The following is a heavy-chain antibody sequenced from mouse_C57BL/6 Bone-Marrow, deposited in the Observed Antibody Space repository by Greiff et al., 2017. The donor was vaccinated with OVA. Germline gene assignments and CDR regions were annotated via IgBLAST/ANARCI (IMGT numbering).Heavy chain of an antibody. CDR3: ARNGHYYGSSYGAWFAY. J-gene: IGHJ3*01. D-gene: IGHD1-1*01. V-gene: IGHV2-9-1*01. CDR1: GFSLTSYA. CDR2: IWTGGGT. Sequence: VQLQQSGPGLVAPSQSLSITCTVSGFSLTSYAISWVRQPPGKGLEWLGVIWTGGGTNYNSALKSRLSISKDNSKSQVFLKMNSLQTDDTARYYCARNGHYYGSSYGAWFAYWGQGTLVTVSA.